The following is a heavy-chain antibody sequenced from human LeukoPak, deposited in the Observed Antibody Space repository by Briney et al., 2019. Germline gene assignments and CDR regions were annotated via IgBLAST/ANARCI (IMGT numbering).Heavy chain of an antibody. V-gene: IGHV3-9*01. Sequence: GGSLRLFCAASGFTFDDYAMHWVRPAPGKGLEWVSGISWNSGSIGYADSVKGRFTISRDNAKNSLYLQMNSLRAEDTALYYCAKAAPVYYDSSGYSGSGFDYWGQGTLVTVSS. CDR1: GFTFDDYA. CDR3: AKAAPVYYDSSGYSGSGFDY. D-gene: IGHD3-22*01. CDR2: ISWNSGSI. J-gene: IGHJ4*02.